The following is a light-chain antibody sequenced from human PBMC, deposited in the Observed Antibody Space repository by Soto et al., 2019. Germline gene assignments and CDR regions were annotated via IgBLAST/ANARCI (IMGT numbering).Light chain of an antibody. J-gene: IGKJ1*01. Sequence: DIQMTQSPSTVSASVGDRVTITCRASQSIFSWLAWYQHKPGKAPKLLIYDASSLESGVPSRFSGSRSGTEFTLTISSLQPDDIATYYCQQYDTYWTFGQATKVDIK. V-gene: IGKV1-5*01. CDR3: QQYDTYWT. CDR1: QSIFSW. CDR2: DAS.